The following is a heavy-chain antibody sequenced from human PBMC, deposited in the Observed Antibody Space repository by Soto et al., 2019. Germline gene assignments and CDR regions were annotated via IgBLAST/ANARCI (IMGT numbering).Heavy chain of an antibody. CDR2: IWYDGSKK. J-gene: IGHJ4*02. V-gene: IGHV3-33*01. CDR3: ARDGYCSGGSCYSVPVFDY. Sequence: VAVIWYDGSKKYYADSVKGRFTISRDNSKNTLYLQMNSLRAEDTAVYYCARDGYCSGGSCYSVPVFDYWGQGTLVTVSS. D-gene: IGHD2-15*01.